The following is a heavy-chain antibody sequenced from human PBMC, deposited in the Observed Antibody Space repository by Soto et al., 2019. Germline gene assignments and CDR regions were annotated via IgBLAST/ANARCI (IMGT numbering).Heavy chain of an antibody. Sequence: QLQLQESGPGLVKPSETLSLTCTVSGGYISTSSYYWGWISQPPGHGLEWFGSIYYSGSTDYNPSLKSRVTIYVDTAKNQCFRKRSSVTAADTAVYYCARQGRTTMWYYYYYGMDVWCQGTTVTVSS. V-gene: IGHV4-39*01. J-gene: IGHJ6*02. D-gene: IGHD3-10*02. CDR2: IYYSGST. CDR3: ARQGRTTMWYYYYYGMDV. CDR1: GGYISTSSYY.